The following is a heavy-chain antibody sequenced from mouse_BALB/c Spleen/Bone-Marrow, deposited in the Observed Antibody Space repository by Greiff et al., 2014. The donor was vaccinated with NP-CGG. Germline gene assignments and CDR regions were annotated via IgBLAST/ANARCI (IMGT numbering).Heavy chain of an antibody. Sequence: VKLVESGPGLVAPSQSLSITCTVSGFSLTSYGVHWVRQPPGKVLEWLGVIWAGGSTNYNSALMSRLSISEDNSKSQVFLKMNSLQTDDTAMYYCARGSYYEGAMDYWGQGTSVTVSS. J-gene: IGHJ4*01. D-gene: IGHD1-1*01. CDR1: GFSLTSYG. V-gene: IGHV2-9*02. CDR3: ARGSYYEGAMDY. CDR2: IWAGGST.